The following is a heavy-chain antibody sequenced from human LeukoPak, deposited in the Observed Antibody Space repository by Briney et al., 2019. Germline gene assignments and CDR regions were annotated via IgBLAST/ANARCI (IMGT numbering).Heavy chain of an antibody. V-gene: IGHV1-18*01. D-gene: IGHD3-9*01. CDR2: ISAYNGNT. CDR3: ARDGYDILTGYTDY. Sequence: GGSLRLSCAASGFTFSSYGMHWVRQAPGQGLEWMGWISAYNGNTNYAQKLQGRVTMTTDTSTSTAYMELRSLRSDDTAVYYCARDGYDILTGYTDYWGQGTLVTVSS. J-gene: IGHJ4*02. CDR1: GFTFSSYG.